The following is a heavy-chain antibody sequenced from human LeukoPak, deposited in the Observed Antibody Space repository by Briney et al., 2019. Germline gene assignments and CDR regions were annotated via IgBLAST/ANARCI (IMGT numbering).Heavy chain of an antibody. Sequence: SGTLSLTCAVFGGSISTNNWWTWVRQPPGKGLEWIGEIHHSGSTDYNPSLKSRVTISPDKSKNQFSLTLTSVTAADTAVYFCARAPLSGTYYTDAFDIWGQGTMVTVSS. D-gene: IGHD1-26*01. CDR3: ARAPLSGTYYTDAFDI. J-gene: IGHJ3*02. V-gene: IGHV4-4*02. CDR2: IHHSGST. CDR1: GGSISTNNW.